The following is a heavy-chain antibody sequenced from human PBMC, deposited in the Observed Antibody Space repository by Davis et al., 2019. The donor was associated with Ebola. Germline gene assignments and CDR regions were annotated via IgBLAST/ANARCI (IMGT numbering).Heavy chain of an antibody. CDR2: IYYSGST. CDR1: GGSISSHY. D-gene: IGHD5-18*01. J-gene: IGHJ6*03. Sequence: PSETLSLTCTVSGGSISSHYWSWIRQPPGKGLEWIGYIYYSGSTNYNPSLKSRVTISVDTSKNQFSLKLSSVTAADTAVYYCARGYSYGSLSYYYYYMDVWGKGTTVTVSS. V-gene: IGHV4-59*08. CDR3: ARGYSYGSLSYYYYYMDV.